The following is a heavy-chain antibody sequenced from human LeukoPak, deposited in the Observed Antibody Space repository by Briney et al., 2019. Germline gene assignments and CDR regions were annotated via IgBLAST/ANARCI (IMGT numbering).Heavy chain of an antibody. CDR1: GGSISSGDYY. J-gene: IGHJ4*02. CDR3: ARHGGYDFDY. Sequence: SQTLSLTCTVSGGSISSGDYYWSWIRQPPGEGLEWIGQISPSGYTTYNPSLESRVTISLDTSKNQFSLRLRSVTAADTALYYCARHGGYDFDYWGQGTLVTVSS. CDR2: ISPSGYT. V-gene: IGHV4-30-4*01. D-gene: IGHD3-16*01.